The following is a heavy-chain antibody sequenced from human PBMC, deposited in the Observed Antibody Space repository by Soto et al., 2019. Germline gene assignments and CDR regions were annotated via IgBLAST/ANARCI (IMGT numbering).Heavy chain of an antibody. CDR2: ISYDGSNK. Sequence: QGQLVESGGGVVQPGRSLRLSCAASGFTFSSYAMHWVRQAPGKGLEWVAVISYDGSNKYYADSVKGRFTISRDNSKNTLYLQMNSLRAEDTDVYYCARGPTWLAALDYWGQGTLVTVSS. V-gene: IGHV3-30-3*01. CDR1: GFTFSSYA. D-gene: IGHD5-12*01. CDR3: ARGPTWLAALDY. J-gene: IGHJ4*02.